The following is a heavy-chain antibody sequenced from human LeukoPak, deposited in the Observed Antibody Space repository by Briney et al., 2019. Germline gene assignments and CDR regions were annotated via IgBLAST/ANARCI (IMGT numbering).Heavy chain of an antibody. CDR3: ARDSTSPPRFDY. CDR1: GFTFSSYG. J-gene: IGHJ4*02. D-gene: IGHD6-6*01. Sequence: GGSLRLSCAASGFTFSSYGMHWVRQASGKGLEWVAVIWYDGSNTYYADSVKGRFTISRDNSKNTLYLQMNSLRAEDTAVYYCARDSTSPPRFDYWGQGTLVTVSS. V-gene: IGHV3-33*01. CDR2: IWYDGSNT.